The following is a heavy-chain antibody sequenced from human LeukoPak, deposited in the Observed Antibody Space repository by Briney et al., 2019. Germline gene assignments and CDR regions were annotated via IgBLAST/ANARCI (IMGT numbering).Heavy chain of an antibody. Sequence: PGGSLRLSCAASGFTFSSYRMHWVRQAPGKGLEWVAVIRYDGSNKYYADSVKGRFTISRDNSKNTLYLQMNSLRAEDTAVYYCARDKTVVTPSWFDPWGQGTLVTVSS. V-gene: IGHV3-33*01. D-gene: IGHD4-23*01. J-gene: IGHJ5*02. CDR2: IRYDGSNK. CDR1: GFTFSSYR. CDR3: ARDKTVVTPSWFDP.